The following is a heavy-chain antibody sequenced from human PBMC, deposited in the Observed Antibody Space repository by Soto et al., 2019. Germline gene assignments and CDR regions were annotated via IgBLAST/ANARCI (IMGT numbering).Heavy chain of an antibody. CDR1: GGSFSCYY. D-gene: IGHD4-17*01. CDR3: ARGLVVYGGKRGKRFDP. Sequence: TSETLSLTCAVYGGSFSCYYWSWIRQPPGKGLEWIGEINHSGSTNYNPSLKSRVTISVDTSKNQFSLKLSSVTAADTAVYYCARGLVVYGGKRGKRFDPWGQGTLVTVS. J-gene: IGHJ5*02. V-gene: IGHV4-34*01. CDR2: INHSGST.